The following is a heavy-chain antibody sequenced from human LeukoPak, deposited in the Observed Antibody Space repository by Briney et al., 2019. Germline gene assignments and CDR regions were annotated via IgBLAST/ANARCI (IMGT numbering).Heavy chain of an antibody. Sequence: PGGSLRLSCAVSGFTFSSYGMNWGREVPGERLVWVSRISSYGSITTYADSVKGRFTISRDNAKNTLYLQMNSLRAEDTAVYYCVNILFGWGQGTLVTVSS. D-gene: IGHD3-10*01. V-gene: IGHV3-74*01. CDR2: ISSYGSIT. CDR1: GFTFSSYG. CDR3: VNILFG. J-gene: IGHJ4*02.